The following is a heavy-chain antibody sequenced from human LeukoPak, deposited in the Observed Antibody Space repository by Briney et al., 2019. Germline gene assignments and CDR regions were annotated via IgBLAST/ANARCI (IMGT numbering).Heavy chain of an antibody. Sequence: GGSLTLSCAASGFTFSSHWMNWLRQTPGKGLEWVANIKQDGTERYYVDSVKGRFTISRDNAKNSLYLQMNSLRAEDTAVYYCASAVREQQPWGQGTLVTVSS. CDR2: IKQDGTER. V-gene: IGHV3-7*01. CDR3: ASAVREQQP. CDR1: GFTFSSHW. D-gene: IGHD6-13*01. J-gene: IGHJ5*02.